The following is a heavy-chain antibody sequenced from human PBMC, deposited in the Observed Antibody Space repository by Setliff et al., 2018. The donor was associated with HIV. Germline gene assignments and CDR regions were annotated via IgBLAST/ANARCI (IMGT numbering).Heavy chain of an antibody. Sequence: PSQTRSLTWNVSAASIRSSNWWSWVRQPPGKGLEWSGEIYQSGSTNYNPSLKSRVTRSVDTSKNQFSLKLSSVTAADTAVYYCAKGVAGLQYYYYYMDVWGKGTTVTVSS. D-gene: IGHD6-19*01. CDR2: IYQSGST. CDR3: AKGVAGLQYYYYYMDV. V-gene: IGHV4-4*02. J-gene: IGHJ6*03. CDR1: AASIRSSNW.